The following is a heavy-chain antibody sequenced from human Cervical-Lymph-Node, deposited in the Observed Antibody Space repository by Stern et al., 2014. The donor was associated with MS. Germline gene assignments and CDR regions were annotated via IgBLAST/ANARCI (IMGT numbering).Heavy chain of an antibody. Sequence: DQLVESGGGVVQPGRSLRLSCAASGFTFSSYGMHWVRQAPGKGLEWVAVIWYDGSNKYYADSVKGRFTISRDNSKNTLYLQMNSLRAEDTAVYYCARDQETVTVPYPYYFDYWGQGTLVTVSS. CDR1: GFTFSSYG. CDR2: IWYDGSNK. V-gene: IGHV3-33*01. CDR3: ARDQETVTVPYPYYFDY. J-gene: IGHJ4*02. D-gene: IGHD4-17*01.